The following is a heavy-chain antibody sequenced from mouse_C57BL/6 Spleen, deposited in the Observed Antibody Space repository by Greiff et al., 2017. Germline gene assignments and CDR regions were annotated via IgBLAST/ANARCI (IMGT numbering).Heavy chain of an antibody. Sequence: VQLQQPGAELVKPGASVKLSCKASGYTFTSYWMHWVQQRPGRGLEWIGRIDPNRGGTKYNETFKSRATLHVDKPSSKAYMQLSSLTSEESAVNYCARDNSYYGSSQFAYWGQGTLVTVSA. V-gene: IGHV1-72*01. J-gene: IGHJ3*01. CDR2: IDPNRGGT. CDR3: ARDNSYYGSSQFAY. D-gene: IGHD1-1*01. CDR1: GYTFTSYW.